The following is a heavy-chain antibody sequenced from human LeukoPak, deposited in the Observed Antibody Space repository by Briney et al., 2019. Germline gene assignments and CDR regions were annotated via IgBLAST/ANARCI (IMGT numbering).Heavy chain of an antibody. D-gene: IGHD4-23*01. CDR3: AKDIDYGGNSGSSDY. V-gene: IGHV3-23*01. J-gene: IGHJ4*02. Sequence: GGSLRLSCAASGFTFSSYGMSWVRQAPGKGLEWVSAISGSGGSTYYADSVKGRFTISRDNSKNTLYLQMNSLRAEDTAVYYCAKDIDYGGNSGSSDYWGQGTLVTVSS. CDR2: ISGSGGST. CDR1: GFTFSSYG.